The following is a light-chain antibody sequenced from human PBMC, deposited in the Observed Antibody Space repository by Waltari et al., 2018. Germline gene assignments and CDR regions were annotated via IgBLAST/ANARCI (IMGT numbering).Light chain of an antibody. V-gene: IGKV3-11*01. J-gene: IGKJ4*01. CDR1: QNINIY. CDR3: QQRTKWVT. CDR2: DAS. Sequence: DIVFTHSTATLSLSPGERATLSCRASQNINIYLAWYQQKPGQAPRLLIYDASNRATGVPARFSGSGSGTDFTLTISSLEPEDFAVYYCQQRTKWVTFGGGTTLDIK.